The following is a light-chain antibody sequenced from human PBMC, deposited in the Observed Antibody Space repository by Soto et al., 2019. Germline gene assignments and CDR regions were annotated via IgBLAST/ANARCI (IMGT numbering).Light chain of an antibody. CDR1: QSVSSN. J-gene: IGKJ1*01. CDR2: GAS. V-gene: IGKV3-15*01. Sequence: EIVMTQSPATLSVSPGERATLSCRASQSVSSNLAWYQQKPGHAPRLLIYGASTRATGIPARFSGSGSGTEFTLTISSLQSEDFAVYYCQQYNNWPRRFCQGTK. CDR3: QQYNNWPRR.